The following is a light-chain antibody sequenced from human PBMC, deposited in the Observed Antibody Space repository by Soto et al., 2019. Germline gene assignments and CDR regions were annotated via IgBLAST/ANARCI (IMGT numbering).Light chain of an antibody. J-gene: IGLJ2*01. CDR2: YTN. CDR3: GAWDSSLSGVL. CDR1: TSNIGNNY. V-gene: IGLV1-51*01. Sequence: QSVLTQPPSVSAAPGQQVTISCSGETSNIGNNYVSWYQQLPGAAPKLLIYYTNNRPSEIPDRFSGSRSGTSATLAITGLQTGDEGVYYCGAWDSSLSGVLFGGGTKLTVL.